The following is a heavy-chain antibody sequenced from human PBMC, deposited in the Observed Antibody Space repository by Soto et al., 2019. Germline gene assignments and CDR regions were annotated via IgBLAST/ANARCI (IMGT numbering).Heavy chain of an antibody. J-gene: IGHJ6*03. CDR1: GFTFSSYW. CDR3: ARWDYDYIWGSYRPLFKGQIEFMDV. Sequence: GGSLRLSCAASGFTFSSYWMHWVRQAPGKGLVWVSRINSDGSSTSYADSVKGRFTISRDNAKNTLYLQMNSLRAEDTAVYYCARWDYDYIWGSYRPLFKGQIEFMDVWAKGPRSPSP. D-gene: IGHD3-16*02. V-gene: IGHV3-74*01. CDR2: INSDGSST.